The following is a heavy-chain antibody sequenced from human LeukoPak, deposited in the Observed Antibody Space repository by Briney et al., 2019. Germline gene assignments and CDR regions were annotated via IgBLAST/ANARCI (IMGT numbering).Heavy chain of an antibody. V-gene: IGHV4-34*01. Sequence: PSETLSLTCAVYGGSFSGYYWSWIRQPPGKGQEWIGEINHSGSTNYNPSLKSRVTISVDTSKNQFSLKLSSVTAADTAVYYCARGYYYGSGSYSGNWFDPWGQGTLVTVSS. CDR2: INHSGST. CDR1: GGSFSGYY. J-gene: IGHJ5*02. D-gene: IGHD3-10*01. CDR3: ARGYYYGSGSYSGNWFDP.